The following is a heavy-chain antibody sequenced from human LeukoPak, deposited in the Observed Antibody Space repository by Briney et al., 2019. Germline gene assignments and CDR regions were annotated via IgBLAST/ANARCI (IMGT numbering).Heavy chain of an antibody. V-gene: IGHV3-23*01. CDR1: GFTFSNYA. J-gene: IGHJ4*02. Sequence: PGGSLRLSCAASGFTFSNYAMTWVRQAPGKGLEWVSVISGTDGTTTYADSVKGRFTISRDNSKNTLFLQMSSLRAEDTAAYYCARVRMGLLTEYYDYWGQGTLVTVSS. D-gene: IGHD3-9*01. CDR3: ARVRMGLLTEYYDY. CDR2: ISGTDGTT.